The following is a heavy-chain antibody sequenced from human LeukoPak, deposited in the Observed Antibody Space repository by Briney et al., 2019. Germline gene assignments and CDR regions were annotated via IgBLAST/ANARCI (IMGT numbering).Heavy chain of an antibody. CDR2: IYYSGST. J-gene: IGHJ4*02. D-gene: IGHD1-26*01. CDR1: GGSISSGGYY. Sequence: SETLSLTCTVSGGSISSGGYYWSWIRQPPGKGLEWIGYIYYSGSTNYNPSLKSRVTISVDTSKNQFSLKLSSVTAADTAVYYCATWVGARFDYWGQGTLVTVSS. V-gene: IGHV4-61*08. CDR3: ATWVGARFDY.